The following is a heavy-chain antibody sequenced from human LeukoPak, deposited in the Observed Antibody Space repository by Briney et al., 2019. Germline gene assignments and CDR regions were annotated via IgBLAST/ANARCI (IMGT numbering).Heavy chain of an antibody. CDR2: INWNGGST. CDR3: ARSSGGSYLFNWFDP. Sequence: GGSLRLSCAASGFTFDDYGMSWVRQAPGKGLEWVSGINWNGGSTGYADSVKGRFTISRDNAKNSLYLQMNSLRAEDTALYHCARSSGGSYLFNWFDPWGQGTLVTVSS. D-gene: IGHD1-26*01. V-gene: IGHV3-20*01. J-gene: IGHJ5*02. CDR1: GFTFDDYG.